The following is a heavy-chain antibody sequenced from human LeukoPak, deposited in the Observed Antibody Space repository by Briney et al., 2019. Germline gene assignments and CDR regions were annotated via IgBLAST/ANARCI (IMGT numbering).Heavy chain of an antibody. D-gene: IGHD5-18*01. CDR1: GGTFSSYT. J-gene: IGHJ4*02. CDR3: AREGSGYSYGFLDY. CDR2: IIPILGIA. V-gene: IGHV1-69*04. Sequence: SSVKVSCKASGGTFSSYTISWVRQAPGQGLEWMGRIIPILGIANYAQKFQGRVTITADKSTSTAYMELSSLRSEDTAVYYCAREGSGYSYGFLDYWGQGTLVTVSS.